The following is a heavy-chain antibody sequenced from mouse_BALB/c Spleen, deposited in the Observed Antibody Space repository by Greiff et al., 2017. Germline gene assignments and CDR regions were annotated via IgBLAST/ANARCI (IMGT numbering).Heavy chain of an antibody. CDR3: TRSIYYYGSDAMDY. V-gene: IGHV1-5*01. J-gene: IGHJ4*01. Sequence: VQLQQSGTVLARPGASVKMSCKASGYTFTSYWMHWVKQRPGQGLEWIGAIYPGNSDTSYNQKFKGKAKLTAVTSTSTAYMELSSLTNEDSAVYYCTRSIYYYGSDAMDYWGQGTSVTVSS. D-gene: IGHD1-1*01. CDR2: IYPGNSDT. CDR1: GYTFTSYW.